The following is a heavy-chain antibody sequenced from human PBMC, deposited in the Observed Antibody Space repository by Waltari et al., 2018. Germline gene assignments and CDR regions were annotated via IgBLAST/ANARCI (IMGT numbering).Heavy chain of an antibody. V-gene: IGHV4-4*01. D-gene: IGHD2-15*01. CDR2: GKRGGGT. J-gene: IGHJ4*02. Sequence: CSSVRQSPGKGLEWIGQGKRGGGTNYSPSCASRVIMSLDTSINQFSLIMHSATAADAAVYCCARDRGGGLYLDSWGRGILVSVSP. CDR3: ARDRGGGLYLDS.